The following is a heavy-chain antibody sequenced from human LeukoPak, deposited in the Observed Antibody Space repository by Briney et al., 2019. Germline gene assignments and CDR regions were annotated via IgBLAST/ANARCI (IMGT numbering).Heavy chain of an antibody. D-gene: IGHD2-21*01. CDR1: GGSISGYY. J-gene: IGHJ4*02. CDR2: LYYNRGA. Sequence: SETLSLTCTVSGGSISGYYWSWSRQAPGKGVEWIGNLYYNRGAWFKSSLKSRVTTSVDTSKNEFSLKLSSVTAADTAVYYCARWSDCGGNCHILDYWGQGILVTVSS. CDR3: ARWSDCGGNCHILDY. V-gene: IGHV4-59*01.